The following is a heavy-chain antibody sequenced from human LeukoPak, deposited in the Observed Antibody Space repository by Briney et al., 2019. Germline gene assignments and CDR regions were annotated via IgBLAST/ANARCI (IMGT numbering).Heavy chain of an antibody. V-gene: IGHV3-20*04. CDR1: GFTFDDYG. CDR2: INWNGGST. J-gene: IGHJ4*02. D-gene: IGHD3-9*01. Sequence: PGGSLRLSCAASGFTFDDYGMSWVRQAPGKGLEWVSGINWNGGSTGYADSVKGRFTISRDNAKNSLYLQMNSLRAEDTAVYYCARGMYYDILTGPLGFDYWGQGTLVTVSS. CDR3: ARGMYYDILTGPLGFDY.